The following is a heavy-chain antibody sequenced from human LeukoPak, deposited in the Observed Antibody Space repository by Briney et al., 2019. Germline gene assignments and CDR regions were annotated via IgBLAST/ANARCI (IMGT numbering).Heavy chain of an antibody. Sequence: PGGSLRLSCAASGFTFSSYGMHWVRQAPGKGLEWVAVISYDGSNKYYADSVKGRFTISRDNSKNTLYLQMNSLRAEDTAVYYCAKDQGVSDYLFDYWGQGTLVTVSS. D-gene: IGHD4-17*01. V-gene: IGHV3-30*18. CDR2: ISYDGSNK. CDR3: AKDQGVSDYLFDY. J-gene: IGHJ4*02. CDR1: GFTFSSYG.